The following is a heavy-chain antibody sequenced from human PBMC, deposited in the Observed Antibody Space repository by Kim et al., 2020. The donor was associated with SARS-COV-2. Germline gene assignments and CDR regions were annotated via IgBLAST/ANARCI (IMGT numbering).Heavy chain of an antibody. Sequence: AQKFQGRVTITADESTSTAYMELSSLRSEDTAVYYCARGPDTAMAEHFDYWGQGTLVTVSS. J-gene: IGHJ4*02. V-gene: IGHV1-69*01. CDR3: ARGPDTAMAEHFDY. D-gene: IGHD5-18*01.